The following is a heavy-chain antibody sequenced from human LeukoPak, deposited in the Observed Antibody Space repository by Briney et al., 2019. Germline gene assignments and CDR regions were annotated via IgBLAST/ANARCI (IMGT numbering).Heavy chain of an antibody. Sequence: GGSLRLSCAVSGFTFSTYWMHWVRQVPGKGLVWVSRINTDGSSTTYADSVKGRFTISRDNAKSTLYLQMNSLRAEDTAVYYCTRVGYCATTSCRTAFDIWGQGTVVTVSS. V-gene: IGHV3-74*01. J-gene: IGHJ3*02. CDR3: TRVGYCATTSCRTAFDI. CDR2: INTDGSST. CDR1: GFTFSTYW. D-gene: IGHD2-2*01.